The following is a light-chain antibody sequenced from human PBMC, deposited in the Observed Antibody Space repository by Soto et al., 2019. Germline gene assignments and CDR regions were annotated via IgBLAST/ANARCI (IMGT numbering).Light chain of an antibody. V-gene: IGLV2-14*01. J-gene: IGLJ2*01. CDR3: CSYTTTSTYV. CDR2: EVF. Sequence: QSALTQPASVSGSPGQSITISCTGTSSVVGGYNYVSWYQQHPGKVPKLMIYEVFRRPSGISNRFSGSKSGNTASLTISGLQAEDEADYYCCSYTTTSTYVFGGGPKVTVL. CDR1: SSVVGGYNY.